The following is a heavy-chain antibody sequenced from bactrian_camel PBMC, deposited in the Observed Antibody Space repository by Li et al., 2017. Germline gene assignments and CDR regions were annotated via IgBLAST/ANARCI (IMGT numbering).Heavy chain of an antibody. CDR2: IHSDGSNT. CDR1: GFTFSSYY. J-gene: IGHJ4*01. Sequence: VQLVESGGGSVQAGGSLRLSCAASGFTFSSYYMSWVRQAPGKGLEWVFSIHSDGSNTYYADSVKGRFTISQDNAKTTMYLQMDSLKPEDTGVYYCAADLILASRRISNACTLSQGTQVTVS. V-gene: IGHV3-2*01. D-gene: IGHD1*01.